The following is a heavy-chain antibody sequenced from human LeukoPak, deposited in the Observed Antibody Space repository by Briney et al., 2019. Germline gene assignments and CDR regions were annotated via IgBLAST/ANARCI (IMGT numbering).Heavy chain of an antibody. V-gene: IGHV5-10-1*01. CDR1: GYSFSSYW. CDR2: IDPTDSYT. J-gene: IGHJ5*02. Sequence: GESLKISCKGSGYSFSSYWISWVRQMPGKGLEWMGRIDPTDSYTDYSSSFQGHVTISVDRSISTAYLQWSSLKASDTAMYFCASSRAGTLKVHNWFDPWGQGSLVTVSS. CDR3: ASSRAGTLKVHNWFDP. D-gene: IGHD6-19*01.